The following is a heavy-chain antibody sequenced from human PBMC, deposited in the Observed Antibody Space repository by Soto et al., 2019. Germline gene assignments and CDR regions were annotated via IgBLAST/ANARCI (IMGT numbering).Heavy chain of an antibody. V-gene: IGHV3-9*01. D-gene: IGHD3-3*01. CDR1: GLNFDDFA. Sequence: ESGGRLVQPGRSLRLSCVGTGLNFDDFAMHWVRQAPGKGLEWVSGITWNSRVLAYADSVKGRFTISRDNARNSLYLQMDSLRDEDTALYYCAKGRYDFWSPYYFDSWSQGTLVTVSS. J-gene: IGHJ4*02. CDR2: ITWNSRVL. CDR3: AKGRYDFWSPYYFDS.